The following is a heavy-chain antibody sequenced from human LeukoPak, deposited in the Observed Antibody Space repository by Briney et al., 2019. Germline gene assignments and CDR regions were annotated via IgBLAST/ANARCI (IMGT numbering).Heavy chain of an antibody. CDR2: IYYSGST. D-gene: IGHD6-6*01. CDR3: ARSIAARYSWFDP. Sequence: ETLSLTCTVSGVSLSSYYWSWIRQPPGKGLEWIGYIYYSGSTNYNPSLKSRVTISVDTSNNKFSLKVSYVAAADTAGYYCARSIAARYSWFDPWGQGTLVTVSS. V-gene: IGHV4-59*01. J-gene: IGHJ5*02. CDR1: GVSLSSYY.